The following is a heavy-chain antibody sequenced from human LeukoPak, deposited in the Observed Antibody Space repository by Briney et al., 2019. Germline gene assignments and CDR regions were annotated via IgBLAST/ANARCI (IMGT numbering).Heavy chain of an antibody. V-gene: IGHV4-59*01. D-gene: IGHD6-13*01. CDR1: GGSISSYY. CDR3: ARYNPIAASGPGAFDI. Sequence: SETLSLTCTVSGGSISSYYWNWIRQPPGKGLEWIGYIYHSGSTKYNPSLRSRVTISEDTSKTQFSLKLSSVTAADAAVYYCARYNPIAASGPGAFDIWGQGAMVTVSS. J-gene: IGHJ3*02. CDR2: IYHSGST.